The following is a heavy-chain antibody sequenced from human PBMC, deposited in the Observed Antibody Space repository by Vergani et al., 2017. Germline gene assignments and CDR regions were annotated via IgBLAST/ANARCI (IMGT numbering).Heavy chain of an antibody. CDR1: GYTLTELS. CDR2: FDPEDGET. V-gene: IGHV1-24*01. Sequence: QVQLVQSGAEVKKPGASVKVSCKVSGYTLTELSMHWVRQAPGKGLEWMGGFDPEDGETIYAQKFQGRVTMTRDTSTSTVYMELSSLRSEDTAVYYCARGRWELHPPGGYWGQGTLVTVSS. CDR3: ARGRWELHPPGGY. D-gene: IGHD1-26*01. J-gene: IGHJ4*02.